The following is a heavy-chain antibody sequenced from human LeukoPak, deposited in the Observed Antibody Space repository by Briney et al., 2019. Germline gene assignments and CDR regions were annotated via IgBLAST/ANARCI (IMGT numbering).Heavy chain of an antibody. V-gene: IGHV3-30*03. J-gene: IGHJ4*02. CDR3: ARMIAAEPFDY. Sequence: QSGESLRLSCAASGFTFSSYGMHWVRQAPGKGLEWVAVISYDGSNKYYADSVKGRFTISRDNSKNTLYLQMNSLRAEDTAVYYCARMIAAEPFDYWGQGTLVTVSS. D-gene: IGHD6-13*01. CDR2: ISYDGSNK. CDR1: GFTFSSYG.